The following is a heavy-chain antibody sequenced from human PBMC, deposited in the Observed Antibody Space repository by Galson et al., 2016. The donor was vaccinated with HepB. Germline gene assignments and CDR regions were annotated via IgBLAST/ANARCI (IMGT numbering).Heavy chain of an antibody. CDR1: GFTFSSFA. D-gene: IGHD6-19*01. CDR2: VSGTGGTT. V-gene: IGHV3-23*01. Sequence: SLRLSCAASGFTFSSFAMSWVRQAPGKGLEWVSAVSGTGGTTYYADSVKGRFTISRDNSRNTLYLEMNSLRVEDTAVYYCAKDLEGSGWFHDAFDIWGQGTMVTVSS. CDR3: AKDLEGSGWFHDAFDI. J-gene: IGHJ3*02.